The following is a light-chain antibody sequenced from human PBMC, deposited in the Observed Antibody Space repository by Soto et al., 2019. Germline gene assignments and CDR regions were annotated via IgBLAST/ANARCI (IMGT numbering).Light chain of an antibody. CDR2: DAS. Sequence: DIQMTQSPSTLSASVGDRVHITCRASESVSTWLARYQQKPGKAPKLLIYDASSLESGVPSRFSGTGSGTQFTLTISSLQPDDFATYYCQHYKTYPLTFGQGTRVEIK. CDR1: ESVSTW. CDR3: QHYKTYPLT. J-gene: IGKJ1*01. V-gene: IGKV1-5*01.